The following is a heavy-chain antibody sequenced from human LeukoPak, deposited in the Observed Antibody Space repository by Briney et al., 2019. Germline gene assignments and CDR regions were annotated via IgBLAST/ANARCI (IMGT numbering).Heavy chain of an antibody. CDR2: ISYDGSNK. V-gene: IGHV3-30-3*01. D-gene: IGHD6-13*01. J-gene: IGHJ4*02. CDR1: GFTFSSYA. Sequence: PGGSLRLSCAASGFTFSSYAMHWVRQAPGKGLEWVAVISYDGSNKYYADSVKGRFTISRDNSKNTLYLQMNSLRAEDTVVYYCARDLGYSSSWPLDYWGQGTLVTVSS. CDR3: ARDLGYSSSWPLDY.